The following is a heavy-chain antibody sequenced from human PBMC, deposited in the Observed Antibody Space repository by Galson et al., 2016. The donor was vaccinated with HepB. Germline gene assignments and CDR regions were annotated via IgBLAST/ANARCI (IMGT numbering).Heavy chain of an antibody. D-gene: IGHD1-14*01. CDR3: ARTDGTYFDY. Sequence: CAISGDSVSSNSAGWYWIRQTPSRGLECLGRTYYRSNWHNDYAESVKSRITINPDTSKNQFSLHLNSVTPEDTATYYCARTDGTYFDYWGQGTLVTVSS. J-gene: IGHJ4*02. CDR1: GDSVSSNSAG. V-gene: IGHV6-1*01. CDR2: TYYRSNWHN.